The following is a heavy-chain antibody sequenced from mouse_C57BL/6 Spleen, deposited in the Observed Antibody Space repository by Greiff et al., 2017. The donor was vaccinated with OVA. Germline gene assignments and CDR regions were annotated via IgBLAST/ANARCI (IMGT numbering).Heavy chain of an antibody. J-gene: IGHJ4*01. CDR1: GFTFSDYG. D-gene: IGHD2-4*01. CDR3: ARRDDYVDYAMDY. V-gene: IGHV5-15*04. Sequence: EVMLVESGGGLVQPGGSLKLSCAASGFTFSDYGMAWVRQAPRKGPEWVAFISNLAYSIYYADTVTGRFTFSTANPTHTLSLEMSSLSAEDTAMYYCARRDDYVDYAMDYWGQGTSVTVSS. CDR2: ISNLAYSI.